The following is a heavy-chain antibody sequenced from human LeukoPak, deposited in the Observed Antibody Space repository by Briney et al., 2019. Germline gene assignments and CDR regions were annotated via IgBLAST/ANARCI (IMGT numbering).Heavy chain of an antibody. V-gene: IGHV4-61*02. Sequence: SQTLSLTCTVSGGSISSGSYYWSWIRQPAGKGLEWIGRIYTSGSTNYNPSLKSRVTISVDTSKNQFSPKLSSVTAADTAVYYCAREEYPRTFDYWGQGTLVTVSS. CDR2: IYTSGST. CDR3: AREEYPRTFDY. J-gene: IGHJ4*02. D-gene: IGHD6-6*01. CDR1: GGSISSGSYY.